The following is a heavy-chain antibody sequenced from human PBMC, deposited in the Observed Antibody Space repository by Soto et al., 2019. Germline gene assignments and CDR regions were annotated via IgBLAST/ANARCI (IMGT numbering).Heavy chain of an antibody. V-gene: IGHV3-66*01. Sequence: PGGSLRLSCAASGFTVSSNYMSWVSQAPGKGLEWVSVIYSGGSTYYADSVKGRFTISRDNSKNTLYLQMNSLRAEDTAVYYCARAGSSSSGYYYYYYMDVWGKGTTVTVSS. J-gene: IGHJ6*03. CDR2: IYSGGST. D-gene: IGHD6-6*01. CDR1: GFTVSSNY. CDR3: ARAGSSSSGYYYYYYMDV.